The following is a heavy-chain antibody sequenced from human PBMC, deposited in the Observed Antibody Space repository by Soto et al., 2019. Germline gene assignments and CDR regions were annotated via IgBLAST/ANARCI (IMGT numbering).Heavy chain of an antibody. CDR2: IYYSGST. V-gene: IGHV4-61*01. CDR3: AREVRYSSGWYDY. J-gene: IGHJ4*02. D-gene: IGHD6-19*01. CDR1: GGSVSSGSYY. Sequence: LSLTCTVSGGSVSSGSYYWSWIRQPPGKGLEWIGYIYYSGSTNYNPSLKSRVTISVDTSKNQFSLKLSSVTAADTAVYYCAREVRYSSGWYDYWGQGTLVTV.